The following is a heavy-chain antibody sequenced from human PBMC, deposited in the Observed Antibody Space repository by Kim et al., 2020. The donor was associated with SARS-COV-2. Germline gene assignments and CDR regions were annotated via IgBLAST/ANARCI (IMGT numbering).Heavy chain of an antibody. Sequence: GGSLRLSCAASGFTVSSNYMSWVRQAPGKGLEWVSVIYSGGSTYYAHSVKGRFTISRDNSKNTLYLQMNSLRAEDTAVYYCARSASTSRWNVGAFDIWGQGTMVTVSS. CDR1: GFTVSSNY. CDR3: ARSASTSRWNVGAFDI. CDR2: IYSGGST. J-gene: IGHJ3*02. D-gene: IGHD1-1*01. V-gene: IGHV3-66*02.